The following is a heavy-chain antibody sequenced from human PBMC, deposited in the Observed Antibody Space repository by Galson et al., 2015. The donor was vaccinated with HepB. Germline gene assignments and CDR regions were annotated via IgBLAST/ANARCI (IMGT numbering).Heavy chain of an antibody. CDR1: GYTFTSYF. V-gene: IGHV1-46*01. D-gene: IGHD2-2*01. J-gene: IGHJ5*02. Sequence: SCKASGYTFTSYFMHWVRQAPGQGLEWMGLINPSGGSTGYAQKFQGRVTMTRDTSTSTVYMELSSLRSEDTAVYYCARRYCSSSRCYSNWFDPWGQGTLVTVSS. CDR3: ARRYCSSSRCYSNWFDP. CDR2: INPSGGST.